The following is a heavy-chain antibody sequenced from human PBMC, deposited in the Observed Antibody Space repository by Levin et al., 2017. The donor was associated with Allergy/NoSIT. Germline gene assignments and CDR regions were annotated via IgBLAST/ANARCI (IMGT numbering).Heavy chain of an antibody. CDR2: IHPSGHT. Sequence: SETLSLTCTVSGGSIRSGSDYWSWIRQPAGEGLEWIGRIHPSGHTNYNPSLTSRVTISIDTSNNHFSLNLSSVTAADTAVYYCARGYRTFDYWGRGTLVTVSP. V-gene: IGHV4-61*02. J-gene: IGHJ4*02. D-gene: IGHD2-15*01. CDR1: GGSIRSGSDY. CDR3: ARGYRTFDY.